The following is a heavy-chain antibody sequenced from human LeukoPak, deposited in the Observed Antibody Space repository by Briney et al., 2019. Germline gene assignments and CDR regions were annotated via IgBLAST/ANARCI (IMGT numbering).Heavy chain of an antibody. D-gene: IGHD1-26*01. Sequence: GGSLRLSCAASGFAFSSYAVHWVRQAPGKGLEWVAVISYDGSSKIYADSVEGRFIISRDNSKNTLYLQMNSLRAEDTAVYYCARGSAIVGATGYYNGMDVWGQGTTVTVSS. V-gene: IGHV3-30-3*01. CDR3: ARGSAIVGATGYYNGMDV. CDR2: ISYDGSSK. CDR1: GFAFSSYA. J-gene: IGHJ6*02.